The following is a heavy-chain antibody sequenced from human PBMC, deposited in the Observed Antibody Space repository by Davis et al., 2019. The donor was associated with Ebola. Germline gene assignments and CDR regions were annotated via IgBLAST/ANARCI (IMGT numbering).Heavy chain of an antibody. V-gene: IGHV1-18*01. J-gene: IGHJ4*02. D-gene: IGHD6-13*01. CDR2: ISPYNGNT. CDR3: ARGYSSSWYPFLDY. CDR1: GYTFTTHG. Sequence: AASVKVSCKASGYTFTTHGISWVRQAPGQGLEWMGWISPYNGNTNYAQKVQGRVTMTTDTSTSTAYMELRSLRSDDTAVYYCARGYSSSWYPFLDYWGQGTLVTVSS.